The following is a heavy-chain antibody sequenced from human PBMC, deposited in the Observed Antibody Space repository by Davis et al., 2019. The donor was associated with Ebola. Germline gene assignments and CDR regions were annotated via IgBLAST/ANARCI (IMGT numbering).Heavy chain of an antibody. J-gene: IGHJ4*02. CDR1: AFSFSSFE. Sequence: PWGSLRLSCAASAFSFSSFEMNWVRQAPGKGLEWVSYISSSGSTIYYADAVKGRFTISRDNAKNSLYLQMNSLRAEDTAVYYCARDYPHDHAWGQGTPVNVAS. D-gene: IGHD1-1*01. V-gene: IGHV3-48*03. CDR3: ARDYPHDHA. CDR2: ISSSGSTI.